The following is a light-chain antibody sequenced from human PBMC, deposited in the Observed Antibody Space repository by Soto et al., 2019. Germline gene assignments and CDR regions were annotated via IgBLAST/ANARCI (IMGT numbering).Light chain of an antibody. J-gene: IGLJ1*01. CDR3: SSYTSSSTTPYV. CDR2: EVI. CDR1: SSDIGAYNY. V-gene: IGLV2-14*01. Sequence: QSALTQPASVSGSPGQSITISCTGTSSDIGAYNYVSWYRQHPGKAPKLLIYEVINRPSGVSNRFSGSKSGNTASLTISGLQAEDEADYDCSSYTSSSTTPYVFGTGTKLTVL.